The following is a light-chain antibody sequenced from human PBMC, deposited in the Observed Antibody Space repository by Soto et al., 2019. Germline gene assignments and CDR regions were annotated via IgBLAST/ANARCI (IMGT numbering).Light chain of an antibody. J-gene: IGKJ2*01. Sequence: EVVMTQSPATLSVSPGARATLSCRASQSVRSTLAWYQQKPGQAPRLLIYGSSSRATGVPARFSGSASGTEFTLTFSSLQSEDFAVYSCLQYDTWPQTFGQGTKLEIK. V-gene: IGKV3-15*01. CDR2: GSS. CDR1: QSVRST. CDR3: LQYDTWPQT.